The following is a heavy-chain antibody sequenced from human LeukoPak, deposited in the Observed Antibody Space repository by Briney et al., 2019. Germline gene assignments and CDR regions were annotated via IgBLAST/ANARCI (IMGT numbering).Heavy chain of an antibody. J-gene: IGHJ4*02. CDR2: ISRSGSTI. CDR1: GFTFSDSY. CDR3: ARDGGYSSDSSVDH. Sequence: GGSLRLSCAASGFTFSDSYMSWIRQAPGKRLEWVFYISRSGSTIYYADSVKGRFTISRDNAKNSLYLQKNSLRAEDTAVYYCARDGGYSSDSSVDHWGQGTQVSVSS. D-gene: IGHD3-22*01. V-gene: IGHV3-11*01.